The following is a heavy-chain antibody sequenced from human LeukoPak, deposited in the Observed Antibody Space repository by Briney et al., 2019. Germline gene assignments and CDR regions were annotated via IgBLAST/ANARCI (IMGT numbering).Heavy chain of an antibody. D-gene: IGHD4-11*01. V-gene: IGHV3-21*01. Sequence: GGSLRLPCAASGFTFSAYSMNWVRQAPGKGLEWVSSIIISNYMYYADSVKGRFTISRDNTKNSLYLQMNSLRAEDTAVYYCANPDYSNYYYYYVDVWGKGTTVTVSS. CDR3: ANPDYSNYYYYYVDV. CDR1: GFTFSAYS. CDR2: IIISNYM. J-gene: IGHJ6*03.